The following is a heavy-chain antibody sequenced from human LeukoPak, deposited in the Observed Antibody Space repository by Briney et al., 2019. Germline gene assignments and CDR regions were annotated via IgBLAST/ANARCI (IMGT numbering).Heavy chain of an antibody. CDR3: ARGRGGPLRFLEWTNLGYMGV. CDR1: GGSFSGYY. D-gene: IGHD3-3*01. Sequence: SETLSLTCAVYGGSFSGYYWSWIRQPPGKGLEWIGEINHSGSTNYNPSLKSRVTISVDTSKNQFSLKLSSVTAADTAVYYCARGRGGPLRFLEWTNLGYMGVWGKGTTVTVSS. CDR2: INHSGST. V-gene: IGHV4-34*01. J-gene: IGHJ6*03.